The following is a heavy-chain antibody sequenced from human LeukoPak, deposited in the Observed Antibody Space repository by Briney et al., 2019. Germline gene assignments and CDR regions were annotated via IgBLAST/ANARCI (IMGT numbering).Heavy chain of an antibody. CDR3: ARDGMRAFDI. CDR2: VSSSSSYI. J-gene: IGHJ3*02. Sequence: GGSLRLSCAASGFTFSSYSMNWVRQAPGKGLEWVSSVSSSSSYIYYADSVKGRFTISRDNAKNSLYLQMNSLRAEDTAVYYCARDGMRAFDIWGQGTMVTVSS. CDR1: GFTFSSYS. V-gene: IGHV3-21*01.